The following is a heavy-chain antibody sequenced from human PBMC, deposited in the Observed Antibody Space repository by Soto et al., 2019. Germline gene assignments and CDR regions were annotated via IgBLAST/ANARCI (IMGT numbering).Heavy chain of an antibody. V-gene: IGHV3-74*01. D-gene: IGHD6-6*01. Sequence: EVQLVESGGGLVQPGGSLRLSCAASGFTFSTYWMHWVRQAPGKGLVWVSRINTDGTSTSYADSVKGRFTISRDNAKNTLHLQMNSLRSEDTAVYYCVRDSWQLVGVHYTYFGMDVWGPGTTVPVSS. CDR2: INTDGTST. J-gene: IGHJ6*02. CDR3: VRDSWQLVGVHYTYFGMDV. CDR1: GFTFSTYW.